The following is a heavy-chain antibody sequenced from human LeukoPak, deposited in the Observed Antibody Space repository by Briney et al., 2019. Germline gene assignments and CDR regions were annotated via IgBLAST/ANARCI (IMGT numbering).Heavy chain of an antibody. J-gene: IGHJ4*02. V-gene: IGHV3-7*01. CDR1: GFTFSNAW. D-gene: IGHD3-10*01. Sequence: GGSLRLSCAASGFTFSNAWMSWVRQAPGKGLEWVANINQDGSQKYHVDSVKGRFTISRDNAKKSPYLQMNSLRAEGTAVYYCGRVGAYYGSGSYSDYWGQGTLVTVSS. CDR2: INQDGSQK. CDR3: GRVGAYYGSGSYSDY.